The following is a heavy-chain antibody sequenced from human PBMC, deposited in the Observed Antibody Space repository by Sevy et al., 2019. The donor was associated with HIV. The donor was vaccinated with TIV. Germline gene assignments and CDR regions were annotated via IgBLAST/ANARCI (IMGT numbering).Heavy chain of an antibody. CDR3: AKDLSKGVVPADFDY. CDR2: ISGSGGST. Sequence: GGSLRLSCAASGFTFSSYAMSWVRQAPGKGLEWVSAISGSGGSTYYADSVKGRFTISRDNSKNTLYLQMNSLRAEDTAVYYWAKDLSKGVVPADFDYWGQGTLVTVSS. CDR1: GFTFSSYA. V-gene: IGHV3-23*01. J-gene: IGHJ4*02. D-gene: IGHD2-2*01.